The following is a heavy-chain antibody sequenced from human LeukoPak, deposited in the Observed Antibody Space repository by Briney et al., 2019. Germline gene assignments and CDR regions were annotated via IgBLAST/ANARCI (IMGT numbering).Heavy chain of an antibody. CDR1: GYSFTSYW. V-gene: IGHV5-51*01. J-gene: IGHJ6*03. CDR2: IYPGDSDT. CDR3: ARGPAASYYYYYMDV. D-gene: IGHD2-2*01. Sequence: GESLKIFCKGSGYSFTSYWIGWVRQMPGKGLEWMGIIYPGDSDTRYSPSFQGQVTISADKSISTAYLQWSSLKASDTAMYYCARGPAASYYYYYMDVWGKGTTATVSS.